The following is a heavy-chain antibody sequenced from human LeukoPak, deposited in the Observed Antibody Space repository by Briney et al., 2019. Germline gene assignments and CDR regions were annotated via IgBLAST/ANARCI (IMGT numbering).Heavy chain of an antibody. CDR2: INHSGST. CDR3: ASPPAGIAAAGRPA. J-gene: IGHJ5*02. CDR1: GGSFSGHY. D-gene: IGHD6-13*01. V-gene: IGHV4-34*01. Sequence: SETLSLTCAVYGGSFSGHYWSWIRQPPGKGLEWIGEINHSGSTNYNPSLKSRVTISVDASKNQFSLKLSSVTAADTAVYYCASPPAGIAAAGRPAWGQGTLVTVSS.